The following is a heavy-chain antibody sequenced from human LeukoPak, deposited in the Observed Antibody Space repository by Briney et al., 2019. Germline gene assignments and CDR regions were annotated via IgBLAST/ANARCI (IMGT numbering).Heavy chain of an antibody. D-gene: IGHD2-2*01. V-gene: IGHV3-53*01. Sequence: GGSLRLSCAASGFTVSSNYMSWVRQAPGKGLEWVSVIYSGGSTYYADSVKGRFTISRDNSKSTLYLQMSSLRAEDTAVYYCARAPWLPAALDYWGQGTLVTVSS. J-gene: IGHJ4*02. CDR1: GFTVSSNY. CDR3: ARAPWLPAALDY. CDR2: IYSGGST.